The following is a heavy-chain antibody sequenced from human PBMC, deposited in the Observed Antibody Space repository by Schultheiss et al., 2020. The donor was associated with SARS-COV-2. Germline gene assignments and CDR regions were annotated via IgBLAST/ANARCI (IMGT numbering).Heavy chain of an antibody. Sequence: GGSLRLSCAASGFTFSDYYMSWIRQAPGKGLEWVSYISSSGSTIYYADSVRGRFTVSRDNDKNSLYLQMSSLTAEDTAVYYCARAGIAVAGTYWFFDFWGRGTVVTVSS. CDR2: ISSSGSTI. V-gene: IGHV3-11*04. J-gene: IGHJ2*01. CDR3: ARAGIAVAGTYWFFDF. D-gene: IGHD6-19*01. CDR1: GFTFSDYY.